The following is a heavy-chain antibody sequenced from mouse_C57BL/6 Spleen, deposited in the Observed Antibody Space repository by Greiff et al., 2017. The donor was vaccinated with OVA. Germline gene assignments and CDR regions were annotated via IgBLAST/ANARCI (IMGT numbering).Heavy chain of an antibody. D-gene: IGHD2-4*01. J-gene: IGHJ3*01. CDR2: IHPNSGST. CDR3: AREGEYDYDGAWFAY. Sequence: QVQLQQPGAELVKPGASVKLSCKASGYTFTSYWMHWVKQRPGQGLEWIGMIHPNSGSTNYNEKFKSKATLTVDKSSSTAYMQLSSLTSEDSAVYYCAREGEYDYDGAWFAYWGQGTLVTVSA. CDR1: GYTFTSYW. V-gene: IGHV1-64*01.